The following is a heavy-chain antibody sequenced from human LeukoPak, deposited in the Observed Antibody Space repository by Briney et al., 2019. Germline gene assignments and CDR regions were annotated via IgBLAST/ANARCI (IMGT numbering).Heavy chain of an antibody. V-gene: IGHV3-48*04. J-gene: IGHJ4*02. CDR3: ARVSRGYSYGYVVDY. Sequence: GGSLRLSCAASGFTFSSYAMSWVRQAPGKGLEWVSYISSTGSTIYNADSVKGRFTISRDNAKNSLYLQMNSLRAEDTAVYYCARVSRGYSYGYVVDYWGQGTLVTVSS. D-gene: IGHD5-18*01. CDR2: ISSTGSTI. CDR1: GFTFSSYA.